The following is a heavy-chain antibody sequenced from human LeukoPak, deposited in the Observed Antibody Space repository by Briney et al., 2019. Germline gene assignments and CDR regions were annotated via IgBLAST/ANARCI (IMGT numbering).Heavy chain of an antibody. CDR2: LYWHGAE. CDR3: AQEYSSTYFYMDV. CDR1: GFWLRTTGVG. D-gene: IGHD6-6*01. V-gene: IGHV2-5*01. Sequence: GPTLFNPTQSLTLSCTLVGFWLRTTGVGGGWIRQPPGKALESHTLLYWHGAERHSPPPTRRPPITENSPQKQLVLTMTNMDRAETASYYCAQEYSSTYFYMDVWGKGTTVTVS. J-gene: IGHJ6*03.